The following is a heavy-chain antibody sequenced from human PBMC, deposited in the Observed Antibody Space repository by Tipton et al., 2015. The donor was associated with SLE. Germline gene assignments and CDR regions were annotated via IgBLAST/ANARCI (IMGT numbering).Heavy chain of an antibody. V-gene: IGHV5-51*03. CDR2: IYPGDSDT. CDR3: ARFQQLASYYYYGMDV. Sequence: QLVQSGPEVKKPGESLKISCKGSGYSFTSYWIGWVRQMPGKGLEWMGIIYPGDSDTRYSPSFQGQVTISADKSISTAYLQWSSLKASDTAMYYCARFQQLASYYYYGMDVWGQGTTVTVSS. J-gene: IGHJ6*02. CDR1: GYSFTSYW. D-gene: IGHD6-13*01.